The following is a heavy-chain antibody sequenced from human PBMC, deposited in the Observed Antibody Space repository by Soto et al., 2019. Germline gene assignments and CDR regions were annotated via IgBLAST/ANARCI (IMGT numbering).Heavy chain of an antibody. D-gene: IGHD1-26*01. CDR3: AKGQKWELPFDY. V-gene: IGHV3-23*01. CDR1: GFIFSSYA. J-gene: IGHJ4*02. CDR2: FSGTTSST. Sequence: PGGSLRLSCNCSGFIFSSYAMSWVRQAPGKGLEWVSAFSGTTSSTYYAPSVKGRFTISRDNSKNTLYLQMNSLKAEDTAVYYCAKGQKWELPFDYWGQGALVTVYS.